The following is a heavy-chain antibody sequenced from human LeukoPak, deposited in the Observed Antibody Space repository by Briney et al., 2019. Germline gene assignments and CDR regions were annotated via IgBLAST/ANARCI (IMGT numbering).Heavy chain of an antibody. V-gene: IGHV3-11*04. Sequence: GGSLRLSCAASGVTFSDYYMSWIRQAPGKGLEWGSYISSSGSTIYYADSVKGRFTISRDNAKNSLYLQMNSLRAQDTAVYYCARERPRGWYFDYWGQGTLVTVSS. D-gene: IGHD6-19*01. CDR3: ARERPRGWYFDY. CDR2: ISSSGSTI. J-gene: IGHJ4*02. CDR1: GVTFSDYY.